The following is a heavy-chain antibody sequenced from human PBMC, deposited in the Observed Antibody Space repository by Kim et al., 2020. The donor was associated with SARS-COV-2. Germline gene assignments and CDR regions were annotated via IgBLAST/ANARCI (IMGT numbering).Heavy chain of an antibody. CDR3: ARDLYYGSGSYYFDY. Sequence: DPRKGRFTITRDNSKNTLYLQMNSLSAEDTTVYYCARDLYYGSGSYYFDYWGQGTLVTVSS. V-gene: IGHV3-53*01. J-gene: IGHJ4*02. D-gene: IGHD3-10*01.